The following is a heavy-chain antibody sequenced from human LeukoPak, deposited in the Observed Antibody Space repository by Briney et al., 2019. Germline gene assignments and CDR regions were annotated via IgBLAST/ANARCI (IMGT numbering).Heavy chain of an antibody. D-gene: IGHD2-2*01. J-gene: IGHJ5*02. Sequence: ASVKVSCKASGYTFTSYDINWVRQATGQGLEWMGWMNPNSGNTGYAQKFQGRVTMTRNTSISTAYMELSSLRSEDTAVYYCARGAGRYCSSTSRYLTLGNWFDPWGQGTLVTVSS. CDR2: MNPNSGNT. V-gene: IGHV1-8*01. CDR3: ARGAGRYCSSTSRYLTLGNWFDP. CDR1: GYTFTSYD.